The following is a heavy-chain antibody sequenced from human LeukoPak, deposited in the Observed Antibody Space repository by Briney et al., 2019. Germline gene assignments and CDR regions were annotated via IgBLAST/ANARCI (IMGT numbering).Heavy chain of an antibody. J-gene: IGHJ4*02. CDR2: ISSSSSTI. Sequence: GGSLRLSCAASGFTFSSYSMNWVRQASGKGLEWVSYISSSSSTIYYADSVKGRFTISRDNAKNSLYLQMNSLRAEDTAVYYCEVYGDPTRDYWGQGTLVTVSS. CDR3: EVYGDPTRDY. V-gene: IGHV3-48*01. D-gene: IGHD4-17*01. CDR1: GFTFSSYS.